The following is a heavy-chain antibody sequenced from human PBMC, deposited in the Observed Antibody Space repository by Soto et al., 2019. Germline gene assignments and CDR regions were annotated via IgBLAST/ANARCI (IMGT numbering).Heavy chain of an antibody. V-gene: IGHV4-4*07. CDR1: GGSISSYY. CDR3: ARERRITGTTGQFDP. Sequence: SETLSLTCTVSGGSISSYYWSWIRQPAGKGLEWIGRIYTSGSTNYNPPLKSRVTMSVDTSKNQFSLKLSSVTAADTAVYYCARERRITGTTGQFDPWGQGTLVTVSS. CDR2: IYTSGST. D-gene: IGHD1-7*01. J-gene: IGHJ5*02.